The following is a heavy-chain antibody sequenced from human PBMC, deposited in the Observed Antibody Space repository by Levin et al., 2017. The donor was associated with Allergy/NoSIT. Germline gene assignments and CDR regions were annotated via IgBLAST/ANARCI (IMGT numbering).Heavy chain of an antibody. CDR2: ISGSGGST. Sequence: LSLTCAASGFTFSSYAMSWVRQAPGNGLEWVSAISGSGGSTYYADSVKGRFTISKDNSKNTLYLQMNSLRAEDTAVYYCAKGVAARREGFDYWGQGTLVTVSS. CDR1: GFTFSSYA. CDR3: AKGVAARREGFDY. V-gene: IGHV3-23*01. J-gene: IGHJ4*02. D-gene: IGHD6-6*01.